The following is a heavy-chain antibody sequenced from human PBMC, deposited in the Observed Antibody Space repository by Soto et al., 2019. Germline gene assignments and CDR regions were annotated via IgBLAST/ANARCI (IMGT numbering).Heavy chain of an antibody. Sequence: LSAPASGFPFSVAGMSCIRQGLGKGLDWGGLIKSTTAGGTPEDAAPVRGRSTSSRGDSNNTLYVQMNSLKTEDTAVYYCSTDLWRIGVGVGSTGCFNPWGQET. D-gene: IGHD2-21*01. J-gene: IGHJ5*02. V-gene: IGHV3-15*01. CDR1: GFPFSVAG. CDR3: STDLWRIGVGVGSTGCFNP. CDR2: IKSTTAGGTP.